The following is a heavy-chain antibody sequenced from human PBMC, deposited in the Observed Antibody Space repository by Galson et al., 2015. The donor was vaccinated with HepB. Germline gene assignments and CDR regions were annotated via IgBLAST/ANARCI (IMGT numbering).Heavy chain of an antibody. D-gene: IGHD6-25*01. J-gene: IGHJ4*02. CDR2: FDPEDGET. CDR1: GYTLTELS. Sequence: SVKVSCKVSGYTLTELSMHWVRQAPGKGLEWMGGFDPEDGETIYAQKFQGRVTMTEDTSTDTAYMELSSLRSEDTAVYYCATGRAALSDALFDYWGQGTLVTVSS. CDR3: ATGRAALSDALFDY. V-gene: IGHV1-24*01.